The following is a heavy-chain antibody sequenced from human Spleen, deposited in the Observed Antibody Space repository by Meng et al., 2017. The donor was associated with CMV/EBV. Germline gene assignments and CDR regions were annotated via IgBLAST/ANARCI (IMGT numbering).Heavy chain of an antibody. CDR2: IYYSGST. CDR3: ARLRYSSSWYSYFDY. CDR1: GGSISSGDYY. Sequence: SETLSLTCTVSGGSISSGDYYWSWIRQPPGKGLEWIGYIYYSGSTYYNPSLKSRVTISVDTSKNQFSLKLSSVTAADTAVYYCARLRYSSSWYSYFDYWGQGTLVTVSS. V-gene: IGHV4-30-4*02. J-gene: IGHJ4*02. D-gene: IGHD6-13*01.